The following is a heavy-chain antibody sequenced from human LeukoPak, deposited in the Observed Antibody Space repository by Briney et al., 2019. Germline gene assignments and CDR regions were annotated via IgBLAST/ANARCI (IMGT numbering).Heavy chain of an antibody. Sequence: PSETLSLTCTVSGGSITTYYWTWIRQTPDKGLQFIGSFYHTGSTNYNPSLESAVTISEDTSKNQISLELRSVTAADTAVYYCARDRVIAVAGRPGCLFDPWGQGTLVTVSS. D-gene: IGHD6-19*01. CDR3: ARDRVIAVAGRPGCLFDP. CDR2: FYHTGST. V-gene: IGHV4-59*01. CDR1: GGSITTYY. J-gene: IGHJ5*02.